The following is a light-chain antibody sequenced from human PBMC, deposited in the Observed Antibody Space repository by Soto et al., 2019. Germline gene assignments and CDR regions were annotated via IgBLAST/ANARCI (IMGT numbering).Light chain of an antibody. J-gene: IGKJ1*01. Sequence: ENVLTQSPGTLSLSPGERATLSCRASQSVSSSYLAWYQQKPGQAPRLLIYGASSRATGIPDRFSGSGSGTDFTLTISRLEPEDFAVYYCQQRRDWWTFGQGTKVDI. CDR1: QSVSSSY. CDR2: GAS. V-gene: IGKV3D-20*02. CDR3: QQRRDWWT.